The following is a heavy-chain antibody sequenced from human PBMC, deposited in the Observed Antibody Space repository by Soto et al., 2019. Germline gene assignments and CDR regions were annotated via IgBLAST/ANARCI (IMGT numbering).Heavy chain of an antibody. CDR2: IIPMFGTA. Sequence: QVQLVQSGAEVKKPESSVKVSCKAPGGTFSTYAISWAPQAPGQGLEWMGGIIPMFGTANYAQRFQDRVTITADESTNTVYMELSSLRSEDTAVYFCASGIQLWLRQINNGYSGWGQGTLVTVSS. CDR1: GGTFSTYA. J-gene: IGHJ4*02. D-gene: IGHD5-18*01. CDR3: ASGIQLWLRQINNGYSG. V-gene: IGHV1-69*12.